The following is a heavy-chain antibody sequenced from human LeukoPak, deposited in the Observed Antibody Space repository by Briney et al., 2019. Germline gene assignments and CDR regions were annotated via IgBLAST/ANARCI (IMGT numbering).Heavy chain of an antibody. J-gene: IGHJ4*02. Sequence: ASVKVSCKASGYTFTGYYMHWVRQAPGQGLEWMGWINHNNGGTYYAQKFQGRVTMTRDTSITTFYMELGSLTSDDTAVYYCARSIFGVVIPFDYWGKGTLVTVSS. V-gene: IGHV1-2*02. CDR2: INHNNGGT. CDR1: GYTFTGYY. D-gene: IGHD3-3*01. CDR3: ARSIFGVVIPFDY.